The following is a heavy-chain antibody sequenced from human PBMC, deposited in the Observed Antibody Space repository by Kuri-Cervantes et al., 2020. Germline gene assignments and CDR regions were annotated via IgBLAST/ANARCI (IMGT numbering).Heavy chain of an antibody. CDR3: ASRLGYCSSTSCYLVPSYYGMDV. J-gene: IGHJ6*02. V-gene: IGHV3-48*02. CDR2: ISSSSSTI. CDR1: GFTFSSYS. Sequence: GGSLRLSCAASGFTFSSYSMNWVRQAPGKGLEWVSYISSSSSTIYYADSVKGRFTISRDNAKNSLYLQMNSLRDEDTAVYYCASRLGYCSSTSCYLVPSYYGMDVWGQGTTVTVSS. D-gene: IGHD2-2*01.